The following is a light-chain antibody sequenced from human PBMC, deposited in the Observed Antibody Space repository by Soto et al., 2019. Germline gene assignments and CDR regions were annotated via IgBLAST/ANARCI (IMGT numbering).Light chain of an antibody. Sequence: DIVMTQSPDSLSVSLGERATIICKSSRSVLYSSNNKNYLAWYQQKPGQPPKLLIYWAATRESGVPDRFGGSGSGTDFTLTISSLQAEDVAVYYCQQYYTTPQTFGQGIKVEVE. CDR2: WAA. V-gene: IGKV4-1*01. J-gene: IGKJ1*01. CDR1: RSVLYSSNNKNY. CDR3: QQYYTTPQT.